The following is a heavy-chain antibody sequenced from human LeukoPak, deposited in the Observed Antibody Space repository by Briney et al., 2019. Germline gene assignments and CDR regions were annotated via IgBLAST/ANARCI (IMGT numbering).Heavy chain of an antibody. CDR2: IIPIVGTT. Sequence: GASVKVSCKASGGTFSSYGVSWVRQAPGQGLEWMGRIIPIVGTTNYAQKFQGRVTITTDESQRTVYMELRSMRSEDTAVYYCPKDSDGIGAIKKWYFDLWGRGTLVTVSS. J-gene: IGHJ2*01. CDR1: GGTFSSYG. D-gene: IGHD3-3*01. CDR3: PKDSDGIGAIKKWYFDL. V-gene: IGHV1-69*05.